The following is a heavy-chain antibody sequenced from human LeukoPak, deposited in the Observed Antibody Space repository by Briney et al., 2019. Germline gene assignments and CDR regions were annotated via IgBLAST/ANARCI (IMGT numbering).Heavy chain of an antibody. Sequence: SETLSLTCTVSGGSISSNSYYWGWIRQPPGKGLEWIGSIFYSGSTYYNPSLKSRVTISVDTSNNQFSLKLTSVTAADTAVYYCARDLGVVTGRSYDYWGQGTLVTVSS. CDR3: ARDLGVVTGRSYDY. CDR2: IFYSGST. V-gene: IGHV4-39*07. D-gene: IGHD2-21*02. CDR1: GGSISSNSYY. J-gene: IGHJ4*02.